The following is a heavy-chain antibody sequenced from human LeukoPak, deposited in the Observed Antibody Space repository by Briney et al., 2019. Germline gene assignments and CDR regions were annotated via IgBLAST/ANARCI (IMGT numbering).Heavy chain of an antibody. D-gene: IGHD1-26*01. CDR3: ARYPSGGLRVGATSAFDY. V-gene: IGHV4-39*01. Sequence: PSETLSLTCTVSGGSISSSSYYWGWIRQPPGKGLEWIGSIYYSGSTYYNPSLKSRVTISVDTSKNQFSLKLSSVTAADTAVYYCARYPSGGLRVGATSAFDYWGQGTLVTVSS. J-gene: IGHJ4*02. CDR2: IYYSGST. CDR1: GGSISSSSYY.